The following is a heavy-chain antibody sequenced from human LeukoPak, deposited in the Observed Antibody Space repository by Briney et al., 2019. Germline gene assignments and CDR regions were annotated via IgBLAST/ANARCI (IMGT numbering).Heavy chain of an antibody. J-gene: IGHJ4*02. CDR2: ISSSSSYI. Sequence: GGSLRLSCAASGFTFSSFSMNWVRQAPGKGLEWVSSISSSSSYIYYADSVKGRFTISRDNAKNSLYLQMNSLRAEDTAVYYCASSNRYSTNSVCYRNWGQRTLVTVSS. D-gene: IGHD2-8*01. V-gene: IGHV3-21*01. CDR3: ASSNRYSTNSVCYRN. CDR1: GFTFSSFS.